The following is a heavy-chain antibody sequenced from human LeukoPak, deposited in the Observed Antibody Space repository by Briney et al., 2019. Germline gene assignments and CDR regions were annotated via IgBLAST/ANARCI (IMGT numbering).Heavy chain of an antibody. V-gene: IGHV4-59*01. D-gene: IGHD2-15*01. Sequence: SETLSLTCTVSGGSISSYYWSWIRQPPGKGLEWIGYFYYSGSTNYNPSLKSRVTISVDTSKNQFSLKLSSVTAADTAVYYCASWVAWFDPWGQGTLVTVSS. CDR2: FYYSGST. CDR1: GGSISSYY. J-gene: IGHJ5*02. CDR3: ASWVAWFDP.